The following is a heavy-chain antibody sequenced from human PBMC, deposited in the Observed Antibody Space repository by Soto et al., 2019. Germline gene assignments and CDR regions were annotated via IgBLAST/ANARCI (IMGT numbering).Heavy chain of an antibody. D-gene: IGHD2-8*01. CDR2: INAYNGNT. J-gene: IGHJ5*02. CDR1: GYNFISYG. V-gene: IGHV1-18*01. Sequence: QVQLVQSGTEVKKPGASVKVSCKASGYNFISYGISWIRQAPGQGPEWMGWINAYNGNTNYAQNLQGRVTMTTDTSTGTAYMELRSLRSADTAIYYCAKTMLKGGWFDPWGQGTLVTVSS. CDR3: AKTMLKGGWFDP.